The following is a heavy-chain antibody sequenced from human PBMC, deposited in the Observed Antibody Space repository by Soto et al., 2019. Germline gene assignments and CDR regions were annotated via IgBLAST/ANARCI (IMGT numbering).Heavy chain of an antibody. CDR3: AVASADYYYGMDV. CDR1: GFTFSSYA. CDR2: ISYDGSNK. Sequence: QVQLVESGGGVVQPGRSLRLSCAASGFTFSSYAMHWVRQAPGKGLEWVAVISYDGSNKYYADSVKGRFTISRDNSKNTLYLQMNSLMAEDTAVYYCAVASADYYYGMDVWGEGTTVTVSA. V-gene: IGHV3-30-3*01. J-gene: IGHJ6*04. D-gene: IGHD2-15*01.